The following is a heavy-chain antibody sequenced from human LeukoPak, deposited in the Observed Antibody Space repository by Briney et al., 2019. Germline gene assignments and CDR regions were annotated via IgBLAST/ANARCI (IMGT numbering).Heavy chain of an antibody. CDR3: ARRTIFGVVRTKSLDY. D-gene: IGHD3-3*01. Sequence: GGSLRLSCAASGFTFSSYSMNWVRQAPGKGLEWVSSISSSSSYIYYADSVKGRFTISRDNAKNSLYLQMNSLRAEDTAVYYCARRTIFGVVRTKSLDYWGQGTLVTVSS. J-gene: IGHJ4*02. CDR1: GFTFSSYS. CDR2: ISSSSSYI. V-gene: IGHV3-21*01.